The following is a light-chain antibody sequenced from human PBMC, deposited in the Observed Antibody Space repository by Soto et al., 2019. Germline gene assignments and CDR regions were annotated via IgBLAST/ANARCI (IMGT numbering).Light chain of an antibody. V-gene: IGKV1-5*01. CDR2: DAS. J-gene: IGKJ1*01. Sequence: DIQMTQSPSTLSASVGDRVTITCRASQSISSWLAWYQQKPGKAPKLLIYDASSLESGVPSRFSGRGSGTEFTLTISSLQPDDFATYYCQQYNSYSPKTFGQGTMVEIK. CDR3: QQYNSYSPKT. CDR1: QSISSW.